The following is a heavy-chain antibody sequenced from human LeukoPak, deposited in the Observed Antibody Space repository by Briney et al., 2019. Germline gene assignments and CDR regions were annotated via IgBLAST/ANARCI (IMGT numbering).Heavy chain of an antibody. CDR2: IKKDGSEK. V-gene: IGHV3-7*03. Sequence: PGGSLRLSCAASGFTFSSNAMTWVRQAPGKGLEWVANIKKDGSEKYYVDSVKGRFTISRDNAKNSMYLQMNSLRAEDTAVYYCAKDWDHDYGDYDHFLWGQGTLVTVSS. CDR3: AKDWDHDYGDYDHFL. J-gene: IGHJ4*02. D-gene: IGHD4-17*01. CDR1: GFTFSSNA.